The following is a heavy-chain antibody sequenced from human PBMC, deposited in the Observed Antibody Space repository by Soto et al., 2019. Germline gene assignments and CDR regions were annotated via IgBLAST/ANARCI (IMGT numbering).Heavy chain of an antibody. CDR3: ARERVKPSYGMDV. J-gene: IGHJ6*02. Sequence: EVQLVASGGGLVQPGGSLRLSCAASGFSFSDHYMDWVRQAPGKGLEWVGRTRNKANSYTTEYAASVKGRFTISRDDSKNSLYLQMNSLKTEDTAVYYWARERVKPSYGMDVWGQGTTVTVSS. CDR2: TRNKANSYTT. V-gene: IGHV3-72*01. CDR1: GFSFSDHY.